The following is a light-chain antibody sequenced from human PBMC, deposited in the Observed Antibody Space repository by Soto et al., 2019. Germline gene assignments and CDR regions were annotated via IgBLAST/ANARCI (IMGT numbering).Light chain of an antibody. CDR3: QKYNSAPRT. CDR1: QSVDSSF. CDR2: GAS. V-gene: IGKV3-20*01. J-gene: IGKJ3*01. Sequence: EIVLTQSPGFLSLSPGERATLSCRASQSVDSSFFAWYQQKPGQAPRLLIYGASKRATGIPDRFSGSGSGTDFTLTISSLQPEDVATYYCQKYNSAPRTFGPGTKVDIK.